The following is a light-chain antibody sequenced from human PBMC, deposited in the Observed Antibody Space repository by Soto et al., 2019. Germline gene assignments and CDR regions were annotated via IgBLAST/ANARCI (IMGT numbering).Light chain of an antibody. Sequence: EIVMTQSPGTLSVSPGERATLSCRASQSITNNLAWYKQKVGQAPRLLIYGASTRATGIPARFRGSGSGTEFILTFISLHFEDFAVYYCQQYNHWPPKMAFGQGTKVDIK. CDR2: GAS. CDR3: QQYNHWPPKMA. J-gene: IGKJ1*01. CDR1: QSITNN. V-gene: IGKV3-15*01.